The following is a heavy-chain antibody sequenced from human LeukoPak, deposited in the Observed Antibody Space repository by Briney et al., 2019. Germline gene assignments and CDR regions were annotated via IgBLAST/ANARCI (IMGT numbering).Heavy chain of an antibody. Sequence: SETLSFTCSVSGGSINNYYWGWIRRPPGRGLEYIGHIYYTGKTDYNPSFKSRVTMSVDTSKNQLSLKLHFLTAADTAVYYCARWDCSSGTCYYLDYWGQGTLVIVSS. D-gene: IGHD2-15*01. J-gene: IGHJ4*02. CDR3: ARWDCSSGTCYYLDY. CDR1: GGSINNYY. V-gene: IGHV4-59*01. CDR2: IYYTGKT.